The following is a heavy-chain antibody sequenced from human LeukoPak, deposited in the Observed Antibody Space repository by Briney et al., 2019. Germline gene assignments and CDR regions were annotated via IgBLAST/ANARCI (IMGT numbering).Heavy chain of an antibody. CDR1: GFTFSSYW. Sequence: GGSLRLSCAASGFTFSSYWMSLVRQAPGKGLEWVANIKQDGSEKYYVDSVKGRFTISRDNAKNSLYLQMNSLRAEDTAVYYCARDYGDYHYDYWGQGTLVTVSS. D-gene: IGHD4-17*01. J-gene: IGHJ4*02. V-gene: IGHV3-7*01. CDR2: IKQDGSEK. CDR3: ARDYGDYHYDY.